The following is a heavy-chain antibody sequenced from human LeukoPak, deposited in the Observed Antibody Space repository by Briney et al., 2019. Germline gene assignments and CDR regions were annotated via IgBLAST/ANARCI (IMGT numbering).Heavy chain of an antibody. D-gene: IGHD1-26*01. V-gene: IGHV3-23*01. J-gene: IGHJ4*02. CDR3: ARARVSYPDDGLYFDY. Sequence: FGDPVLTFSTYAVNWVRQAPGKGLEWVSTISGSGDSTYYADSVKGRFTISRDNSKDTLYLQMSSVRVDDTAVYYCARARVSYPDDGLYFDYWGQGTLVTVSS. CDR2: ISGSGDST. CDR1: VLTFSTYA.